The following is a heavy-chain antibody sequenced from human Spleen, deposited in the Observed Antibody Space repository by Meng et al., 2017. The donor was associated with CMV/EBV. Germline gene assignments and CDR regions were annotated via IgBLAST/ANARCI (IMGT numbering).Heavy chain of an antibody. J-gene: IGHJ3*02. CDR2: ISYDGSNK. Sequence: GESLKISCAASGFTFSNYAMHWVRQAPGKGLEWVAVISYDGSNKYYADSVKGRFTISRDNSKNTLYLQMNSLRAEDTAVYYCARLTTMVAFDIWGQGTMVTVSS. D-gene: IGHD3-10*01. CDR1: GFTFSNYA. CDR3: ARLTTMVAFDI. V-gene: IGHV3-30*04.